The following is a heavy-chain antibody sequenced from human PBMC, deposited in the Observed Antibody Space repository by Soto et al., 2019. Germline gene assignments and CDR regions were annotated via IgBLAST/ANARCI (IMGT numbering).Heavy chain of an antibody. CDR2: ISSNGGST. J-gene: IGHJ4*02. V-gene: IGHV3-64*01. CDR1: GLTFSSYG. Sequence: EVQLVESGGGLVQTGGSLRLSCAASGLTFSSYGMHWVREAPGKGLEYVSAISSNGGSTYYANSVKGRFTISRDNSKNTLYLQMGSLRAEDMAVYYCARWPGYYFDYWGQGTLVTVSS. CDR3: ARWPGYYFDY.